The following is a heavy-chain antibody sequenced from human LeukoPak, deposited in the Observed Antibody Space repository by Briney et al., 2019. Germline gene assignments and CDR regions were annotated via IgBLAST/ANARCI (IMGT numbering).Heavy chain of an antibody. CDR3: ARERSSSGGHNWFDP. Sequence: PSETLTLTCTVSGGCMITSGHYWGWIRQPPGKGLEWIGSVYYTGVTSTNPFFRSRMSISVDTSKNQFSLNLTSVTAADAAVYYCARERSSSGGHNWFDPWGQGTLVTVSS. J-gene: IGHJ5*02. D-gene: IGHD4-23*01. V-gene: IGHV4-39*07. CDR2: VYYTGVT. CDR1: GGCMITSGHY.